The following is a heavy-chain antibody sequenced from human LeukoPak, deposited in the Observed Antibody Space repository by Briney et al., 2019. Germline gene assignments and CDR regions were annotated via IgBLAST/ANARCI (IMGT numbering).Heavy chain of an antibody. Sequence: GGSLRLSCAASGFTFSSYAMSWVRQAPGKGLEWVSSISSSSSYIYYADSVKGRFTISRDNAKNSLYLQMNSLRAEDTAVYYCARDTGFYSGSYYPDYWGQGTLVTVPS. V-gene: IGHV3-21*01. J-gene: IGHJ4*02. CDR3: ARDTGFYSGSYYPDY. D-gene: IGHD1-26*01. CDR1: GFTFSSYA. CDR2: ISSSSSYI.